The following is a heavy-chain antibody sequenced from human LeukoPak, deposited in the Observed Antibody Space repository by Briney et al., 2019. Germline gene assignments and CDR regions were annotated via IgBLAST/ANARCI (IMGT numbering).Heavy chain of an antibody. CDR1: GFTFSSYT. D-gene: IGHD3-22*01. Sequence: GGSLRPSCAASGFTFSSYTMNWVRQAPGKGLEWVSSISSSSSYIYYADSVKGRFTISRDNAKNSLYLQMNSLRAEDTAVYYCVDDSSGYYAYWGQGTLVTVSS. V-gene: IGHV3-21*01. CDR2: ISSSSSYI. CDR3: VDDSSGYYAY. J-gene: IGHJ4*02.